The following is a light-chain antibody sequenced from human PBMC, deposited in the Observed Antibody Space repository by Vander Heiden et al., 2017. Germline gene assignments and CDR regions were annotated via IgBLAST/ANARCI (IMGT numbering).Light chain of an antibody. CDR1: ALQKQY. CDR3: QSADSSGTYQV. V-gene: IGLV3-25*03. J-gene: IGLJ3*02. Sequence: SYPLPQPPSVSVPPGQTARITCSGDALQKQYAYWYQQKPGQAPVLVIYKDSERPSGIPERFSGSSSGTTVTLTISGVQAEDEADYYCQSADSSGTYQVFGGGTKLTVL. CDR2: KDS.